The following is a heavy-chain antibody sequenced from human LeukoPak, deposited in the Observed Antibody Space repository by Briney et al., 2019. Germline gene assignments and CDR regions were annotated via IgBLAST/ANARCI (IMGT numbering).Heavy chain of an antibody. CDR1: GGTFSSYA. CDR3: AREIWGGNRHNDAFDI. J-gene: IGHJ3*02. Sequence: GASVKVSCKASGGTFSSYAISWVRQAPGQGPEWMGGIIPIFGTANYAQKFQGRVTITADKSTSTAYMELSSLRSEDTAVYYCAREIWGGNRHNDAFDIWGQGTMVTVSS. V-gene: IGHV1-69*06. CDR2: IIPIFGTA. D-gene: IGHD3-16*01.